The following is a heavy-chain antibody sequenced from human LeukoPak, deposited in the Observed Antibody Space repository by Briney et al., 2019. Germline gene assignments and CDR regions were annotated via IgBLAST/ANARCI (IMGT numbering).Heavy chain of an antibody. J-gene: IGHJ4*02. D-gene: IGHD3-22*01. V-gene: IGHV3-21*01. CDR2: ISISSSYI. Sequence: GGSLRLSCAASGFPFSSYSMNWVRQAPGGGLEGVSSISISSSYIYYADSVKGRFTISRDNAKNALYLQMNSLRAEDTAVYYCARDYCDSSGYAHGASIFDYWGQGTLVTVSS. CDR1: GFPFSSYS. CDR3: ARDYCDSSGYAHGASIFDY.